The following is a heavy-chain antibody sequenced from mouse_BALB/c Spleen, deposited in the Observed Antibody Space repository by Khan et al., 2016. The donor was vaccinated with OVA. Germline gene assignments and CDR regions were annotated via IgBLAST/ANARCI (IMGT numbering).Heavy chain of an antibody. Sequence: QVQLQQPGVELVKPGASVKLSCKASGYTFTTYWMHWVKQRPGQGLEWIGEINPSNGRTNYNEKFKTQATLTVDTSSSTAYMQLSRLTSEDSAFYYCARLYYSWLAHWGQGTLVTVSA. CDR3: ARLYYSWLAH. V-gene: IGHV1S81*02. CDR1: GYTFTTYW. D-gene: IGHD2-1*01. J-gene: IGHJ3*01. CDR2: INPSNGRT.